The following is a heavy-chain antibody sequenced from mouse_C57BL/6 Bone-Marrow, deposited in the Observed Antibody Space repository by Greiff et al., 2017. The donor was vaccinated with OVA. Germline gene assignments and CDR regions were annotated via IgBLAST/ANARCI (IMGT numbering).Heavy chain of an antibody. D-gene: IGHD2-12*01. V-gene: IGHV14-1*01. CDR3: TTQPAYYSFAWFAY. Sequence: EVKLQESGAELVRPGASVKLSCTASGFNIKDYYMHWVKQRPEQGLEWIGRIDPEDGDTEYAPKFQGKATMTADTSSNTAYLQLSSLTSEDTAVYYCTTQPAYYSFAWFAYWGQGTLVTVSA. CDR2: IDPEDGDT. CDR1: GFNIKDYY. J-gene: IGHJ3*01.